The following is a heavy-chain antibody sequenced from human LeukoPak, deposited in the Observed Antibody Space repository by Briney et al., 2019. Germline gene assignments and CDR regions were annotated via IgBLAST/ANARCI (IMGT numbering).Heavy chain of an antibody. Sequence: GGSLRLSCAASGFTFSTYAMHWVRQAPGKGLEWVAVISCDGSNKYYADSVKGRFTISRDNSKNTLYLQMNSLRAEDTALYYCARGRGYCSGGSCLRFDFWGQGTLVTVSS. V-gene: IGHV3-30*04. D-gene: IGHD2-15*01. CDR2: ISCDGSNK. CDR3: ARGRGYCSGGSCLRFDF. CDR1: GFTFSTYA. J-gene: IGHJ4*02.